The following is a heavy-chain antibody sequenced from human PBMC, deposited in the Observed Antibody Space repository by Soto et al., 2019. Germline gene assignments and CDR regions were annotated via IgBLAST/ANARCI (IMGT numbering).Heavy chain of an antibody. J-gene: IGHJ4*02. CDR3: ATPRLGATILSGFDS. D-gene: IGHD5-12*01. Sequence: SEPKRVTYTVAEGKIGDLAGCWISISKTPEKGPQWIGNNYYSGSAYDNPALKSRVTISVDTSKNKFSLKLTSVTAADTAVYFCATPRLGATILSGFDSWGQGIVVTVSS. V-gene: IGHV4-39*01. CDR1: EGKIGDLAGC. CDR2: NYYSGSA.